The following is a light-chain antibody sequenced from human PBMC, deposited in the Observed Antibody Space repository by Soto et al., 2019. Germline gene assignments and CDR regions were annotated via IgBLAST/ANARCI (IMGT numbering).Light chain of an antibody. CDR2: GAS. V-gene: IGKV3-15*01. CDR3: QKYNNGPPYT. J-gene: IGKJ2*01. CDR1: QSVSSN. Sequence: EIVMTQSPATLSVSPGERATLSCRASQSVSSNLAWYQQKPGQAPRLLIYGASNRATGIPARFSCSDSGTYFTLTISRLQSEDFAVYYCQKYNNGPPYTFGQGTKLEIK.